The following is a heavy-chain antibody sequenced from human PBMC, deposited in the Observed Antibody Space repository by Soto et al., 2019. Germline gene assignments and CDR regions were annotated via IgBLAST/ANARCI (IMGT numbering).Heavy chain of an antibody. CDR3: ARAGSSSSTLRYYYYGMDV. CDR2: IKRDLSEK. V-gene: IGHV3-7*03. Sequence: VGSRRLSCACSVVACISYVISLVLQAPVNWVEWVGNIKRDLSEKYYVDSVKGRFTISIDNAKNSLYLQMNSLRAEDTAVYYCARAGSSSSTLRYYYYGMDVSGQATT. CDR1: VVACISYV. J-gene: IGHJ6*01. D-gene: IGHD6-6*01.